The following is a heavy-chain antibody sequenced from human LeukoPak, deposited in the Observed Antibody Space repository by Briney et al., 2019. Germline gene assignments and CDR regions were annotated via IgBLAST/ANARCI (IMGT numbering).Heavy chain of an antibody. CDR3: ARAGGSYYPIMYNWFDP. D-gene: IGHD3-10*01. CDR1: GGSISSYY. Sequence: PSETLSLTCTVSGGSISSYYWSWIRQPPGKGLEWIGYIYYSGSTNYNPSLKSRVTISVDTSKNQFSLKLSSETAADTAVYYCARAGGSYYPIMYNWFDPWGQGTLVTVSS. J-gene: IGHJ5*02. V-gene: IGHV4-59*01. CDR2: IYYSGST.